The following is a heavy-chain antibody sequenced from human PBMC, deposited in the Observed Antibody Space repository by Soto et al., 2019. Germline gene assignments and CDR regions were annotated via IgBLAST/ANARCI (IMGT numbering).Heavy chain of an antibody. CDR2: IIPILGIA. CDR1: GGTFSSYT. Sequence: SVKVSCKASGGTFSSYTISWVRQAPGQGLEWMGRIIPILGIANYAQKFQGRVTITADKSTSTAYMELSSLRSEDTAVYYCARGDAMVRGGHTPPPPFDYWGQGTLVTVSS. V-gene: IGHV1-69*02. D-gene: IGHD3-10*01. CDR3: ARGDAMVRGGHTPPPPFDY. J-gene: IGHJ4*02.